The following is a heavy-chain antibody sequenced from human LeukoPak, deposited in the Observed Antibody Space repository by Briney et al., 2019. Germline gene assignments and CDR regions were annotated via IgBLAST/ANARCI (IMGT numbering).Heavy chain of an antibody. CDR3: ARSSEGRYYYDSSGFSYYYYYMDV. D-gene: IGHD3-22*01. Sequence: SETLSLTCTVFGGSIRSYYWSWIRQPPGKGLEWIGYIYYSGSTYYNPSLRSRVTISVDTSKNQFSLKLSSVTAADTAVYYCARSSEGRYYYDSSGFSYYYYYMDVWGKGTTVTISS. CDR2: IYYSGST. J-gene: IGHJ6*03. CDR1: GGSIRSYY. V-gene: IGHV4-59*01.